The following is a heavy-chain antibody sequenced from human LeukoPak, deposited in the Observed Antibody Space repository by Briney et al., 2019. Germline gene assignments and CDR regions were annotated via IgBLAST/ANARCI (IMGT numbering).Heavy chain of an antibody. CDR2: IYHSGST. D-gene: IGHD3-22*01. J-gene: IGHJ4*02. V-gene: IGHV4-38-2*02. Sequence: PSETLSLTCTVSGYSISSGYYWGWIRQPPGKGLEWIGSIYHSGSTNYNPSLKSRVTISGDTSKNQFSLRLSSVTAADTAVYYCARASYSYDINGWVPFDYWGQGTLVTVSS. CDR3: ARASYSYDINGWVPFDY. CDR1: GYSISSGYY.